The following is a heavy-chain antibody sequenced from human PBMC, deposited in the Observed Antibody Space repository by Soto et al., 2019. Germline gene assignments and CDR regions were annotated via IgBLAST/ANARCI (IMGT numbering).Heavy chain of an antibody. CDR1: GFPLSDHY. D-gene: IGHD2-15*01. J-gene: IGHJ4*02. CDR3: ARDRCSGGSCFIDY. Sequence: GGSLRLSCAASGFPLSDHYMDWVRQTPGKGLEWIGRTRNKANSYTTEYAASVQGRFIISRDDSKNSLYLQMDSLKTEDTAVYYCARDRCSGGSCFIDYWGQGTLVTVSS. V-gene: IGHV3-72*01. CDR2: TRNKANSYTT.